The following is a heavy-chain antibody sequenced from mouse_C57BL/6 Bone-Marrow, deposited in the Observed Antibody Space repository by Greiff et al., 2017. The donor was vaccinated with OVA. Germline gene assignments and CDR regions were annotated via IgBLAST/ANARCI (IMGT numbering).Heavy chain of an antibody. J-gene: IGHJ4*01. Sequence: EVKVVESGGDLVKPGGSLKLSCAASGFTFSSYGMSWVRQTPDKRLEWVATISSGGSYTYYPDSVKGRFTISRDNAKNTLYLQMSSLKSEDTAMYYCARQPTMGDWGQGTSVTVSS. V-gene: IGHV5-6*01. D-gene: IGHD2-10*01. CDR3: ARQPTMGD. CDR2: ISSGGSYT. CDR1: GFTFSSYG.